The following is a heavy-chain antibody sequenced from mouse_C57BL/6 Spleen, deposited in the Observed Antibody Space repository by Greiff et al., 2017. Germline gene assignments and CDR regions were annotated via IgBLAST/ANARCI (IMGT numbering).Heavy chain of an antibody. V-gene: IGHV1-15*01. CDR3: TRDYNNGSSPLAY. CDR2: IDPETGGT. Sequence: VHLVESGAELVRPGASVTLSCKASGYTFTDYEMHWVKQTPVHGLEWIGAIDPETGGTAYNQKFKGKAILTADKSSSTAYMELRSLTSGDSAVYYCTRDYNNGSSPLAYWGQGTLVTVSA. D-gene: IGHD1-1*01. J-gene: IGHJ3*01. CDR1: GYTFTDYE.